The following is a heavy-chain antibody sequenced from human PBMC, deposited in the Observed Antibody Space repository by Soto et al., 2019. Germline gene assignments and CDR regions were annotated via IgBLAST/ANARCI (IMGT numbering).Heavy chain of an antibody. Sequence: SETLSLTCTVSGGSISSGGYYWSWIRQHPGKGLEWIGYIYYSGSTYYNPSLKSRVTISVDPSKNQFSLKLSSVTAADTAVYYCARDFTTAYGDYYYGMDVWGQGTTVTVSS. V-gene: IGHV4-31*03. CDR1: GGSISSGGYY. D-gene: IGHD4-17*01. CDR2: IYYSGST. J-gene: IGHJ6*02. CDR3: ARDFTTAYGDYYYGMDV.